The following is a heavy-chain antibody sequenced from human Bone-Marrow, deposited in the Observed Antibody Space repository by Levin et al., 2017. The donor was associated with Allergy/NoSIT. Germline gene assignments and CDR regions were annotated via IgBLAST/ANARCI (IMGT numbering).Heavy chain of an antibody. Sequence: GESLKISCAASGFTFNNYGMNWVRQAPGKGLEWVSYISGSSGLIYYADSVRGRFTISRDTGKTSLFLQMNSLRDDDTAVYYCARDRDDYGDPDGAFDIWGQGTMVTVSS. CDR2: ISGSSGLI. D-gene: IGHD4-17*01. CDR1: GFTFNNYG. V-gene: IGHV3-48*02. CDR3: ARDRDDYGDPDGAFDI. J-gene: IGHJ3*02.